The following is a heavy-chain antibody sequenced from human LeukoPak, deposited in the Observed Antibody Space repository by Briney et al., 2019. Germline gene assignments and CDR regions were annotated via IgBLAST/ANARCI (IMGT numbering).Heavy chain of an antibody. J-gene: IGHJ4*01. CDR2: IFADGSTT. CDR1: EFNFFNYG. Sequence: GGSLRLSCVASEFNFFNYGMQWVRQAPGKGLVWVSRIFADGSTTSYADSVKGRFTISRDNAKNTLYLQMNSLRAEDTAVYYCARELPREVTLDYWGQGTLVTVSP. V-gene: IGHV3-74*01. CDR3: ARELPREVTLDY. D-gene: IGHD2-21*02.